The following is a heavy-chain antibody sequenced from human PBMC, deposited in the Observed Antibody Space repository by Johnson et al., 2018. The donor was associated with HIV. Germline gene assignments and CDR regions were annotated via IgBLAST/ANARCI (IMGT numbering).Heavy chain of an antibody. CDR1: GFPFRDYY. Sequence: QLPLVAPGGGFVKPGASLRLSSPASGFPFRDYYMSWIRQAPVRSLATVSYLSSICSTIYYAVSVPRRFTISRDNAKNSLYLQMNSLGAEYTAVYYCARGFHRGGAFDIWGQGTMVTVSS. CDR3: ARGFHRGGAFDI. V-gene: IGHV3-11*04. J-gene: IGHJ3*02. D-gene: IGHD1-14*01. CDR2: LSSICSTI.